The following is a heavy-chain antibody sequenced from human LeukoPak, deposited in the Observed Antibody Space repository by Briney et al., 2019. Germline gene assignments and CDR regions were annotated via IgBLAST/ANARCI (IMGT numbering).Heavy chain of an antibody. V-gene: IGHV4-59*06. CDR1: GGSISSYY. CDR2: IYYSGTT. CDR3: ARYGSNAHDY. Sequence: SETLSLTCTVSGGSISSYYWSWIRQHPGKGLEWIGHIYYSGTTYNNPSLESRVTISVDTSKNQFSLKLSSVTAADTAVYYCARYGSNAHDYWGQGTLVTVSS. J-gene: IGHJ4*02. D-gene: IGHD4-23*01.